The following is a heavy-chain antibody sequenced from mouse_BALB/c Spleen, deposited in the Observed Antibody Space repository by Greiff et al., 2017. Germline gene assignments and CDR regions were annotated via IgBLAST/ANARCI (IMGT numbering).Heavy chain of an antibody. J-gene: IGHJ1*01. V-gene: IGHV1-80*01. D-gene: IGHD2-1*01. CDR2: IYPGDGDT. Sequence: QVQLQQSGAELVRPGSSVKISCKASGYAFSSYWMNWVKQRPGQGLEWIGQIYPGDGDTNYNGKFKGKATLTADKSSSTAYMQLSSLTSEDSAVYYCAREDDYYGNYRGYFDVWGAGTTVTVSS. CDR3: AREDDYYGNYRGYFDV. CDR1: GYAFSSYW.